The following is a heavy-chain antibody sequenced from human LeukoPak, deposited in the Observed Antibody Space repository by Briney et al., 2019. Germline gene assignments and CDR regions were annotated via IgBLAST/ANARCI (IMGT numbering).Heavy chain of an antibody. Sequence: GGSLRLSCAASGFTFSDYYMSWIRQAPGKGLEWVSYISLNSGRNIYYAQSVKGRFTISRDNDKNSLFLQMNSLRAEDTAVYYCASLGSVEMATKVLDYWGQGTLVTVSS. V-gene: IGHV3-11*04. CDR3: ASLGSVEMATKVLDY. CDR1: GFTFSDYY. D-gene: IGHD5-24*01. J-gene: IGHJ4*02. CDR2: ISLNSGRNI.